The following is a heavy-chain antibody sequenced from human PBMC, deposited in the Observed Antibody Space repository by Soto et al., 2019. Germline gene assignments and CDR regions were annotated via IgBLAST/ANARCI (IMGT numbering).Heavy chain of an antibody. CDR1: GGSISSYY. D-gene: IGHD2-21*02. J-gene: IGHJ6*02. V-gene: IGHV4-59*01. Sequence: SESLSLTCTVSGGSISSYYWSWIRQPPGKGLEWIGYMYNTGSTIYNPSLKSRVTISVDTSKNQFSLKLNSVTAADTAVYYCARDLWGYCGADCYPLDVWGQGTTVTVSS. CDR3: ARDLWGYCGADCYPLDV. CDR2: MYNTGST.